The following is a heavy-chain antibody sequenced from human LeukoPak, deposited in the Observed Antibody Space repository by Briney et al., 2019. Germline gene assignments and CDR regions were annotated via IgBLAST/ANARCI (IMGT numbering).Heavy chain of an antibody. D-gene: IGHD6-19*01. V-gene: IGHV4-38-2*02. CDR1: GYSISSGYY. J-gene: IGHJ4*02. CDR2: IYHSGST. Sequence: SETLSLTCTVSGYSISSGYYWGWIRQPPGKGLEWIGSIYHSGSTYYNPSLKSRVTISVDTSKNQFFLKLTSVTAADTAVYYCARITDLSVATDYWGQGTLVTVSS. CDR3: ARITDLSVATDY.